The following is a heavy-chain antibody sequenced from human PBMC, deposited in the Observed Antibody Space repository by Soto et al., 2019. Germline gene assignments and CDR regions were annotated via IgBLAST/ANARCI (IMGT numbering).Heavy chain of an antibody. V-gene: IGHV1-69*01. Sequence: QVQLVQSGAEVRKPGSSSKVSCKASGGTFSSYAMSWVRQAPGQGLEWMGGIIPIFGTANYAQKFQGRVTITADESTSTVYMELSSLRSEDTAVYYCARGSTYYYDGSGYYYNYYFDYWGQGTLVTVSS. J-gene: IGHJ4*02. CDR3: ARGSTYYYDGSGYYYNYYFDY. CDR2: IIPIFGTA. CDR1: GGTFSSYA. D-gene: IGHD3-22*01.